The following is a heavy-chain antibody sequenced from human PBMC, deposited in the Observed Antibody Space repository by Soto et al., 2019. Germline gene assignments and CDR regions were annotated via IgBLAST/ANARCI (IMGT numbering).Heavy chain of an antibody. V-gene: IGHV3-23*01. Sequence: GGSLTLSCAASGFPFSSYAMSWVRQAPGKGLEWVSANSGSGGSTYYADSVKGRFTISRDNSKNTLYLQMNSLRAEDTAVYYCAKVFAPGSGSDHNFDYWGQGTLVTVSS. CDR3: AKVFAPGSGSDHNFDY. D-gene: IGHD3-10*01. CDR2: NSGSGGST. J-gene: IGHJ4*02. CDR1: GFPFSSYA.